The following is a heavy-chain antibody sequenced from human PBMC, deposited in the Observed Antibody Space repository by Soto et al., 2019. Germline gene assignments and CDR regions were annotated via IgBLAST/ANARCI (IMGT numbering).Heavy chain of an antibody. CDR3: ARVYYGAGFPWYYYGMDV. CDR1: GFTFSSYG. V-gene: IGHV3-33*01. Sequence: QVQLVESGGGVVQPGRSLRLSCAASGFTFSSYGMHWVRQAPGKGLEWVAVIWYDGSNKYYADSVKGRFTISRDNSKNTLYLQMNSRGAEDTAVYYCARVYYGAGFPWYYYGMDVWGQGTTVTVSS. CDR2: IWYDGSNK. J-gene: IGHJ6*02. D-gene: IGHD3-10*01.